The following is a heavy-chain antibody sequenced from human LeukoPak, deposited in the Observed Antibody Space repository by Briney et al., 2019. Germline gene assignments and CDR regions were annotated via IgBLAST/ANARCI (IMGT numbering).Heavy chain of an antibody. D-gene: IGHD6-19*01. CDR2: VSGSGGSA. V-gene: IGHV3-23*01. CDR1: GFTFSSYA. CDR3: AKGYSSGWYDAFDM. Sequence: GGSLRLSCAVSGFTFSSYAMCWVRQAPGKGLEWVSGVSGSGGSANYAGSVKGRFTISRDNSKNTLYLQMNSLRAEDTAVYYCAKGYSSGWYDAFDMWGQGTMVTVSS. J-gene: IGHJ3*02.